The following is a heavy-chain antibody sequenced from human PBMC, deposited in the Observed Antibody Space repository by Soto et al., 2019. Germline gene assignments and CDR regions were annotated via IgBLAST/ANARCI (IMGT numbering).Heavy chain of an antibody. CDR1: GYSFSTYW. J-gene: IGHJ4*02. CDR3: ARHSLATQPGDY. D-gene: IGHD5-12*01. Sequence: PGESLKISCKASGYSFSTYWIAWVRQGPGKGLDWMGIIYPGDSDTRYSPSFQGQVTISVDNSIDTAYLEWTTLRASDSAMYYCARHSLATQPGDYWGQGTRVTVSS. CDR2: IYPGDSDT. V-gene: IGHV5-51*01.